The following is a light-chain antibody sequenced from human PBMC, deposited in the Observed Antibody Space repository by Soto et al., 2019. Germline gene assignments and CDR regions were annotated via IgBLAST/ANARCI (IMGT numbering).Light chain of an antibody. Sequence: LTQPASVSGSPGQSIAISCTGTFSDVGGYDYVSWYQQHPDKAPKLMIYEVTKRPSGVSNRFSGSKSGNTASLTISGLQPEDEADYYCSSHTSGSTRVFGSGTKVTVL. CDR1: FSDVGGYDY. CDR3: SSHTSGSTRV. V-gene: IGLV2-14*01. CDR2: EVT. J-gene: IGLJ1*01.